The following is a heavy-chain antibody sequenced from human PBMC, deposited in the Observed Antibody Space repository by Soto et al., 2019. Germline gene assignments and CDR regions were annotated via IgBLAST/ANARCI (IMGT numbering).Heavy chain of an antibody. CDR2: IYWDDDK. CDR1: GFSLSTSGVG. CDR3: AHRRNVELGPLRLFDY. D-gene: IGHD2-15*01. Sequence: QITLKESGPTLVKPTQTLTLTCTFSGFSLSTSGVGVGWIRQPPGEALEWLALIYWDDDKRYSPSLKSRLTITKDTSKSPVVLTMTDMDPVDTATYFCAHRRNVELGPLRLFDYWGQGTQVTVSS. J-gene: IGHJ4*02. V-gene: IGHV2-5*02.